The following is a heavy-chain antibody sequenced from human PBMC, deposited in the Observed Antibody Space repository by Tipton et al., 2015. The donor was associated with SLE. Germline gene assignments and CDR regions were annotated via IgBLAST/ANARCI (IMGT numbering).Heavy chain of an antibody. CDR1: GGSISSYF. Sequence: LRLSCTVSGGSISSYFWSWIRQPPGLGLEWIGHISYSGSTNYNPSLKSRVTISVDTSKNQFSLKLSSVTAADTAVYYCAGEPDYWGQGPLVPVSS. CDR2: ISYSGST. J-gene: IGHJ4*02. CDR3: AGEPDY. V-gene: IGHV4-59*01.